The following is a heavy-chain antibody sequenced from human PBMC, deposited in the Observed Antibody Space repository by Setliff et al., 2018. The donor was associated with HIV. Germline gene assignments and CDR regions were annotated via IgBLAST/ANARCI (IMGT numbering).Heavy chain of an antibody. D-gene: IGHD2-15*01. CDR1: GFTFSSYL. J-gene: IGHJ4*02. CDR3: AKGALGYCSGTICYPFDY. V-gene: IGHV3-7*03. Sequence: GGSLRLSCAASGFTFSSYLMTWVRQAPGKGLQWVANIRRDEGEKYYVDSVKGRFTISRDNAKNSLYLQMSSLRVDDTAVYYCAKGALGYCSGTICYPFDYWAQGTLVTVSS. CDR2: IRRDEGEK.